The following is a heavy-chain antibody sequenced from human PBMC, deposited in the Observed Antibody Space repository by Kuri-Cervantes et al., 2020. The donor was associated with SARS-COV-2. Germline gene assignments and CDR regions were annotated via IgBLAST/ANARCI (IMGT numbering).Heavy chain of an antibody. Sequence: GESLKISCAASGFTFSSNWKHWVRQAPGKGLVWVSRINSDGRSTSYADSVKGRFTISRDNAKNTLYLQMNSLRAEDTAVYYCARADGFLEWLLDFGYYYYYYGMDVWGQGTTVTVSS. J-gene: IGHJ6*02. CDR1: GFTFSSNW. CDR3: ARADGFLEWLLDFGYYYYYYGMDV. D-gene: IGHD3-3*01. CDR2: INSDGRST. V-gene: IGHV3-74*01.